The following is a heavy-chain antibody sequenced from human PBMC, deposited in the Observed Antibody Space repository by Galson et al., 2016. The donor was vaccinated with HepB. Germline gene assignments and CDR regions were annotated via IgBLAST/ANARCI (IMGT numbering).Heavy chain of an antibody. CDR2: IWYDGSDK. J-gene: IGHJ6*02. V-gene: IGHV3-33*01. CDR3: ARAWGNYGMDV. D-gene: IGHD7-27*01. Sequence: SLRLSCAASGFTFSSYGMHWVRLAPGKGLEWVAIIWYDGSDKYYADSVKGRFTISRDNSKNTLYLQMNSLRAEDTAVYYCARAWGNYGMDVWGQGTTVTVSS. CDR1: GFTFSSYG.